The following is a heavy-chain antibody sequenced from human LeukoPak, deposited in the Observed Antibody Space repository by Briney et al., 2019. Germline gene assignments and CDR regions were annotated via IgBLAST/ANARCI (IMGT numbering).Heavy chain of an antibody. CDR1: GYKCTSYG. D-gene: IGHD1-26*01. V-gene: IGHV1-18*01. J-gene: IGHJ4*02. CDR3: ARDRLPATRYSGSYFVDY. Sequence: MGSWRTSGYKCTSYGISGGRQVPGKGLEWMGWISAYNGNTNYAQKLQGRVTMTTDTSTSTAYMELRSLRSDDTAVYYCARDRLPATRYSGSYFVDYWGQGTLVTVSS. CDR2: ISAYNGNT.